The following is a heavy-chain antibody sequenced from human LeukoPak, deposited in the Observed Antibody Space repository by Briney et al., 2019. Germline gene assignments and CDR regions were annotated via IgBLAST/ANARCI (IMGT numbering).Heavy chain of an antibody. CDR3: VRVSLYCSSTSCQLVAFDI. CDR2: IHYSGST. V-gene: IGHV4-30-4*08. CDR1: GGSISSGDYY. J-gene: IGHJ3*02. Sequence: SQTLSLTCTVSGGSISSGDYYWSWIRQPPGKGLEWIGYIHYSGSTYYNPSLKSRVSISVDTTKNQFSLKLSSVTAADTAVYYCVRVSLYCSSTSCQLVAFDIWGQGTMVTVSS. D-gene: IGHD2-2*01.